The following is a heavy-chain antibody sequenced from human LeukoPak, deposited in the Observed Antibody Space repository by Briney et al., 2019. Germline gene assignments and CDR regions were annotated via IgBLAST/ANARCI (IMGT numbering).Heavy chain of an antibody. J-gene: IGHJ6*03. V-gene: IGHV1-46*01. CDR2: INPSGGST. D-gene: IGHD1-1*01. CDR1: GYTFTSYY. Sequence: ASVKVSCKASGYTFTSYYMHWVRQAPGQGLEWMGIINPSGGSTSYAQKFQGRVTMTRDTSTSTVYMELSSLRSEDTAVYYCARDLSGTTGTTPYYYYYYYMDVWGKGTTVTISS. CDR3: ARDLSGTTGTTPYYYYYYYMDV.